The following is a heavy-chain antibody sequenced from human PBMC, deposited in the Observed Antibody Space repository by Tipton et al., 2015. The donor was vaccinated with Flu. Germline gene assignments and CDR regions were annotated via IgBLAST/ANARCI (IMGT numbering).Heavy chain of an antibody. J-gene: IGHJ4*02. CDR1: GYIFTNYW. Sequence: QLVQSGADVKKPGESLKISCKTSGYIFTNYWIGWVRQMPGKGLEWMGMIYPGDSDTRYGPSSQGQVTMSVDNPISTVYLQWSSLETSDTAVYYCVRPATAYNSDDYWGQGILVTVSS. CDR2: IYPGDSDT. V-gene: IGHV5-51*04. CDR3: VRPATAYNSDDY. D-gene: IGHD6-25*01.